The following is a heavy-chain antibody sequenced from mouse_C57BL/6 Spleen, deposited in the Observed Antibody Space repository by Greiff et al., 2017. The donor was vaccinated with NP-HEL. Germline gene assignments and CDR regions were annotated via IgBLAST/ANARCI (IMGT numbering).Heavy chain of an antibody. CDR2: IYPGDGDT. Sequence: QVQLQQSGPELVKPGASVKISCKASGYAFSSSWMNWVKQRPGKGLEWIGRIYPGDGDTNYNGKFKGKATLTADKSSSTAYMQLSSLTSEDSAVYFCAISGDYDVMDYWGQGTSVTVSS. CDR3: AISGDYDVMDY. D-gene: IGHD3-1*01. CDR1: GYAFSSSW. J-gene: IGHJ4*01. V-gene: IGHV1-82*01.